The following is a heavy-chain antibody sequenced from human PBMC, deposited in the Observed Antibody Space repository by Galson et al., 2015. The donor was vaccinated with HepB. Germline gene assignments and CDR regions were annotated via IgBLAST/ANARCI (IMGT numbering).Heavy chain of an antibody. CDR1: GFSFNNVW. V-gene: IGHV3-15*01. J-gene: IGHJ5*02. Sequence: LRLSCAATGFSFNNVWMNWVRQAPGKGLEWVGRIKSKTDGGTTEYAAPVKGRFTISREDSKNTLYLQMNSLKTDDTAVYYCTTDVYFSSYWSWIDPWGQGTLVTVSS. CDR3: TTDVYFSSYWSWIDP. CDR2: IKSKTDGGTT. D-gene: IGHD2-2*01.